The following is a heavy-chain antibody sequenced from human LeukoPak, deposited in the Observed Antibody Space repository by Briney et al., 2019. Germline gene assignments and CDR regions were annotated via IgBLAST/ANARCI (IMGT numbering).Heavy chain of an antibody. Sequence: GGSLRLSCAASGFTFSDFYMTWIRQAPGEGLEVVSYISSSNIDTNYADSVKGQFTVSRDNAKNSLYLQMNSLRAEDTAVYCCARDGMVGYDYFDYWGQGTLVTVSS. V-gene: IGHV3-11*05. CDR3: ARDGMVGYDYFDY. D-gene: IGHD5-12*01. CDR2: ISSSNIDT. CDR1: GFTFSDFY. J-gene: IGHJ4*02.